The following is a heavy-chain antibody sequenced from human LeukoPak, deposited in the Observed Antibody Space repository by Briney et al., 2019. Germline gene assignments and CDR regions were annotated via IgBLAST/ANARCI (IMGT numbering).Heavy chain of an antibody. CDR2: IYYSGST. V-gene: IGHV4-34*01. Sequence: SETLSLTCAVYGGSYSGYYWSWIRQPLGKGLEWIGSIYYSGSTYYNPSLKSRVTISVDTSKNQFSLNLSSVTAADTAVYYCARLYYDSSGYYQICYFDYWGQGTLVTVSS. D-gene: IGHD3-22*01. CDR1: GGSYSGYY. CDR3: ARLYYDSSGYYQICYFDY. J-gene: IGHJ4*02.